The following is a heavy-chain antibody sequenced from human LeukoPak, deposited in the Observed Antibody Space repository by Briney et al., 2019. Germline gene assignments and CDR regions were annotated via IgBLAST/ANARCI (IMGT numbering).Heavy chain of an antibody. CDR1: GLIFCSHD. V-gene: IGHV3-33*08. CDR3: ARARIGYYSYYFDY. J-gene: IGHJ4*02. Sequence: GGPLRLSCAASGLIFCSHDVHWLPQARGKALEGVTLISSNGSNKYYADSVKGRVTISRDNAKNTLYLQMNSLRAEDTAVYYCARARIGYYSYYFDYWGQGTLVTVSS. D-gene: IGHD3-3*01. CDR2: ISSNGSNK.